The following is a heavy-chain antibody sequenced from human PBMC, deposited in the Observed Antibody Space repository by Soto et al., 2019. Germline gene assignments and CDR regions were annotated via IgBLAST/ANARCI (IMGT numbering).Heavy chain of an antibody. D-gene: IGHD3-22*01. CDR1: GYTFTSYG. J-gene: IGHJ3*02. CDR2: ISAYNGNT. CDR3: ARESSSGYYYKGVSAFDI. V-gene: IGHV1-18*01. Sequence: ASVKVSCKASGYTFTSYGISWVRQAPGQGLEWMGWISAYNGNTNYAQKLQGRVTMTTDTSTSTAYMELRSLRSDDTAVYYCARESSSGYYYKGVSAFDIWGQGTMVTVSS.